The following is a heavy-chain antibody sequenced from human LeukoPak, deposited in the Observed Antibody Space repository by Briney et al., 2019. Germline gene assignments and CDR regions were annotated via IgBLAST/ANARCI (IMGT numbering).Heavy chain of an antibody. CDR3: ARGSRKTGFDY. J-gene: IGHJ4*02. D-gene: IGHD6-6*01. Sequence: GGSLRLSCAASGFSFSTYVMNWVGQAPGKGLEWVSTINPGSGTYYADSVKGRFSISRDNSKSTLSLKMNSLRAEDTAVYYCARGSRKTGFDYWGQGSLVIVSS. V-gene: IGHV3-23*01. CDR1: GFSFSTYV. CDR2: INPGSGT.